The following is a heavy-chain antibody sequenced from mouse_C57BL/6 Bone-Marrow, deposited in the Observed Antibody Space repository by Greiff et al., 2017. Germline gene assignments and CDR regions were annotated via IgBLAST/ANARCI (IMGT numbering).Heavy chain of an antibody. V-gene: IGHV10-1*01. Sequence: GGGLVQPKGSLKLSCAASGFSFNTYAMNWVRQAPGKGLEWVARIRSKSNNYATYYADSVKDRFTISRDDSESMLYLQMNNLKTEDTAMYYCVSSYYAMDYWGQGTSVTVSS. CDR1: GFSFNTYA. J-gene: IGHJ4*01. CDR2: IRSKSNNYAT. CDR3: VSSYYAMDY.